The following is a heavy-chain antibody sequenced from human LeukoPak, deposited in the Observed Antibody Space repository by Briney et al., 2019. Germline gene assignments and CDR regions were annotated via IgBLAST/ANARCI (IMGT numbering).Heavy chain of an antibody. J-gene: IGHJ4*02. V-gene: IGHV4-39*07. CDR2: INHSGST. Sequence: SETLSLACTVSGGSISSSSYYWGWIRQPPGKGLEWIGEINHSGSTNYNPSLKSRVTISVDTSKNQFSLKLSSVTAADTAVYYCASLNWNYRSFDYWGQGTLVTVSS. CDR3: ASLNWNYRSFDY. CDR1: GGSISSSSYY. D-gene: IGHD1-7*01.